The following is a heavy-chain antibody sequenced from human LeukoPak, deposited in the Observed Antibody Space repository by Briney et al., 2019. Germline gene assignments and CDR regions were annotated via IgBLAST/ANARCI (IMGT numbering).Heavy chain of an antibody. Sequence: SQTLSLTCTVSGGSISSGGYYWSWIRQHPGKGLEWIGYIYYSGSTYYNPSLKSRVTISVDTSKNQFSLNLRSVTAADTAVYYCARLSGSTGPRERGIYYYYGFDVWGQGTTVTVS. J-gene: IGHJ6*02. D-gene: IGHD1-14*01. CDR3: ARLSGSTGPRERGIYYYYGFDV. CDR2: IYYSGST. CDR1: GGSISSGGYY. V-gene: IGHV4-31*03.